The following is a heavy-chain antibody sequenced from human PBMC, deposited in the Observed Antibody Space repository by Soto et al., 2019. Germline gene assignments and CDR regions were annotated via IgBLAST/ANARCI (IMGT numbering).Heavy chain of an antibody. J-gene: IGHJ6*02. Sequence: SVKVSCKASGGTFSSYAISWVRQAPGQGLEWMGGIIPIFGTANYAQKLQGRVTITADESTSTAYMELSSLRSEDTAVYYCATITIFGVVDRRDLYYFYGMDVWGQGTTVTVSS. CDR3: ATITIFGVVDRRDLYYFYGMDV. V-gene: IGHV1-69*13. CDR2: IIPIFGTA. D-gene: IGHD3-3*01. CDR1: GGTFSSYA.